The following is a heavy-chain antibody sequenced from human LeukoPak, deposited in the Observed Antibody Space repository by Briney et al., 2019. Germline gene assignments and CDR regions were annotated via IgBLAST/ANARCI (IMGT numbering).Heavy chain of an antibody. Sequence: RGSLRLSCAASGFTFNNYWMHWVRQAPGKGLVWVSHINTDGSSTSYADSVKGRFTISRDNSKNTLYLQMNSLRAEDTAVYYCAKDRDDFWSGYSLDAFDIWGQGTMVTVSS. CDR1: GFTFNNYW. CDR3: AKDRDDFWSGYSLDAFDI. CDR2: INTDGSST. V-gene: IGHV3-74*01. D-gene: IGHD3-3*01. J-gene: IGHJ3*02.